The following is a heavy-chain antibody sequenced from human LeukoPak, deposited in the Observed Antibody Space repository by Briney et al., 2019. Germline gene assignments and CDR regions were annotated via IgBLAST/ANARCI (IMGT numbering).Heavy chain of an antibody. CDR1: GFTLSGSW. CDR3: ARVLRDTARVIGLDY. CDR2: ISSSGSTI. D-gene: IGHD5-18*01. V-gene: IGHV3-48*04. J-gene: IGHJ4*02. Sequence: GGSLRLSCVASGFTLSGSWMQWVRQAPGKGLEWVSYISSSGSTIYYADSVKGRFTMSRDNAKNSRYLQMNSLRAEDTAVYYCARVLRDTARVIGLDYWGQGTLVTVSS.